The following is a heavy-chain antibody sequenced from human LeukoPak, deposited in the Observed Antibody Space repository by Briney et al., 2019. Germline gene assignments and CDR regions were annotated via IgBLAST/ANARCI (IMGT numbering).Heavy chain of an antibody. CDR1: GDSVSSNSAA. CDR2: RYYRSKWYN. CDR3: AKDSTYYYGSGRPWYMDV. Sequence: SQTLSFTCAISGDSVSSNSAAWNWIRQSPSRGLEWLGRRYYRSKWYNDDAVSVKSRITINPDTSKNQFSLQLNSVTPEDTAVYYCAKDSTYYYGSGRPWYMDVWGKGTTVTISS. V-gene: IGHV6-1*01. J-gene: IGHJ6*03. D-gene: IGHD3-10*01.